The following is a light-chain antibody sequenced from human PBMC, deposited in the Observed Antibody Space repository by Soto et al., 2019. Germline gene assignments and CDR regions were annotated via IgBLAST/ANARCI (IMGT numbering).Light chain of an antibody. Sequence: DIQMTQSPSTLSASVGDRVTISCRASRRISSWLAWYQQQPGKAPKLLVYDASTLQSGVPSRFSGNGSGTEFTLTISRLQPEDLATYFCQKCNSAPLTFGGGTKVDIK. V-gene: IGKV1-5*01. J-gene: IGKJ4*01. CDR2: DAS. CDR3: QKCNSAPLT. CDR1: RRISSW.